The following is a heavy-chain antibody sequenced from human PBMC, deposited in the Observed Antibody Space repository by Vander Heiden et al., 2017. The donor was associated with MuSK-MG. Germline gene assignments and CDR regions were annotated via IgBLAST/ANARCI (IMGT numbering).Heavy chain of an antibody. CDR3: ATRYCSGGSCSAPVDY. V-gene: IGHV1-69*01. CDR2: IIPIFGTA. CDR1: GGTFRSYA. J-gene: IGHJ4*02. D-gene: IGHD2-15*01. Sequence: QVQLVQSGAEVQKPGSSVKVPCNAPGGTFRSYAISWVRQAPGQGLEWMGGIIPIFGTANYAQRFQGRVTITADESTSTAYMELSSLGSEDTAVYYCATRYCSGGSCSAPVDYWGQGTLVTVSS.